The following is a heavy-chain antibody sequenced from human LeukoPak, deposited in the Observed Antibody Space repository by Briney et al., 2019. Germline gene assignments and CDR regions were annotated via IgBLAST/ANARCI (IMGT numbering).Heavy chain of an antibody. CDR1: GYTFTSYG. V-gene: IGHV1-18*04. CDR2: ISAYNGNT. D-gene: IGHD7-27*01. J-gene: IGHJ5*02. Sequence: ASVEVSCKASGYTFTSYGISWVRQAPGQGLEWMGWISAYNGNTNYAQKLQGRVTMTTDTSTSTAYMELRSLRSDDTAVYYCARARDPWAPNWFDPWGQGTLVTVSS. CDR3: ARARDPWAPNWFDP.